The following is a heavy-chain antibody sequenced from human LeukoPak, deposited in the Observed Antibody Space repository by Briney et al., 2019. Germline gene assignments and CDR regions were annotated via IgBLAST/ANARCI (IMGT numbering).Heavy chain of an antibody. CDR2: ISGSSGST. CDR3: AKDPTRPIAVAGTFDY. CDR1: GFTFSSYA. V-gene: IGHV3-23*01. Sequence: GGSLRLSCAASGFTFSSYAMSWVRQAPGKGLEWVSAISGSSGSTYYADSVKGRFTISRDNSKNTLYLQMNSLRAEDTAVYYCAKDPTRPIAVAGTFDYWGQGTLVTVSS. J-gene: IGHJ4*02. D-gene: IGHD6-19*01.